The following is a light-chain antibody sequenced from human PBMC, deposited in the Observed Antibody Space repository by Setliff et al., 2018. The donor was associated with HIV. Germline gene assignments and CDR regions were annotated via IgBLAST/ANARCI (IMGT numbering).Light chain of an antibody. CDR2: EVG. Sequence: SALTQPASVSGSPGQSITISCTGTSSDVGGYDYVSWYQQHPGKVPKLMIYEVGNRPSGVSNRFSGSKSGNTASLTISGLQAEDEADYYCCSYTSSTTLVFGTGTKV. CDR3: CSYTSSTTLV. CDR1: SSDVGGYDY. J-gene: IGLJ1*01. V-gene: IGLV2-14*01.